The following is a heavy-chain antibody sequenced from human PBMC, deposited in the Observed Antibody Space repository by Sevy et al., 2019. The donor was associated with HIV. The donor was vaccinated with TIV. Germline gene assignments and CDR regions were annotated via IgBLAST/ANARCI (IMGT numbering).Heavy chain of an antibody. Sequence: SETLSLTCTVSGGSISSYYWSWIRQPAGKGLEWRGRIYPSGITNYNPSLKSRVTMSVDTSKNQFSLNLSSVTAADTAVYYCARGWCRSASCYYDYWGQGTLVTVSS. CDR1: GGSISSYY. D-gene: IGHD2-2*01. V-gene: IGHV4-4*07. J-gene: IGHJ4*02. CDR2: IYPSGIT. CDR3: ARGWCRSASCYYDY.